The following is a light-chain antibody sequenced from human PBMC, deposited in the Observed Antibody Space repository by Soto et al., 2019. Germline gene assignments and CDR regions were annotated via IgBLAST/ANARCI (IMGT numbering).Light chain of an antibody. CDR1: QSVTNSY. V-gene: IGKV3D-20*02. CDR3: QQRSNWPIT. J-gene: IGKJ5*01. CDR2: HAS. Sequence: IMMTQSTATVSVSQGARATRSCRASQSVTNSYLAWYQQNPGQAPRLLFYHASRRATGTPDRFSVSGSGTDFTLTISSLEPEDFAVYYCQQRSNWPITFGQGTRLEIK.